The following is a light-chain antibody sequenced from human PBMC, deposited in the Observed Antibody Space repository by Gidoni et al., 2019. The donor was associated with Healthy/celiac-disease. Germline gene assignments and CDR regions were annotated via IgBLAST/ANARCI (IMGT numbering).Light chain of an antibody. CDR1: QSISSW. V-gene: IGKV1-5*03. CDR2: KAS. CDR3: QQYKSYPWT. Sequence: DIQMPQSPSTLSASVGDRVTIPCRASQSISSWLAWYQQKPGKAPKLLIYKASSLESGVPSRFSGSGSGTEFTLTISSLQPDDFATYYCQQYKSYPWTFGQGTKVEIK. J-gene: IGKJ1*01.